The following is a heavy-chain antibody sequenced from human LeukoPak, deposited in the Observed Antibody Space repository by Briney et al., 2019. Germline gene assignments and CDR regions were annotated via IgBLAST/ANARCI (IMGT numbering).Heavy chain of an antibody. Sequence: PSETLSLTCTVSGGSISSYYWSWIRQPPGKGLEWIGYIYYSGSTNYNPSIKSRVTISVDTSKNQFSLKLSSVTAADTAVYYCARERFSATADYYYYYMDVWGKGTTVTVSS. CDR1: GGSISSYY. J-gene: IGHJ6*03. V-gene: IGHV4-59*01. CDR3: ARERFSATADYYYYYMDV. CDR2: IYYSGST. D-gene: IGHD3-3*01.